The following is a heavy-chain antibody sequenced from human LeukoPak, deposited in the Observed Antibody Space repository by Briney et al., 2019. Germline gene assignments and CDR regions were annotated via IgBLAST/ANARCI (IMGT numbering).Heavy chain of an antibody. V-gene: IGHV4-34*01. D-gene: IGHD2-15*01. CDR3: ARKNRYCSGGSCFFFSSKPPGFYYFDY. CDR1: GGAFRGFY. J-gene: IGHJ4*02. Sequence: PSETLSLTCAVYGGAFRGFYRGWIRQPPGKGLGLGGEIKHSGSTNYNPSLKSRVTISVDTSKNQFSLKLSSVTAADTAVYYCARKNRYCSGGSCFFFSSKPPGFYYFDYWGQGTLVTVSS. CDR2: IKHSGST.